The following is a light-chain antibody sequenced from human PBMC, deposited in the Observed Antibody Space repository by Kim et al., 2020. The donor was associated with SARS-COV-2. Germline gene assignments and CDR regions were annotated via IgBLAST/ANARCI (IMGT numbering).Light chain of an antibody. J-gene: IGKJ4*01. Sequence: DIQMTQSPSSQSASVGDRVTITCQASQDINNHLNWYQQKPGKAPNLLIHDATKLETGVPSRFSGSGSGTDFTLTISSLQPEDIATYYWQQYDNLPTFGGGTKVDIK. CDR3: QQYDNLPT. V-gene: IGKV1-33*01. CDR2: DAT. CDR1: QDINNH.